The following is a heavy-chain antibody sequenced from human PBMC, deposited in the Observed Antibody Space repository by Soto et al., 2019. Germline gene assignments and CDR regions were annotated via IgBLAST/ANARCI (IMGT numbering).Heavy chain of an antibody. Sequence: GESLKISCKGSGYSFTGYWIGWVRQMPGKGLEWMGIIYPGDSDTRYSPSFQGQVTISADKSISTAYLQWSSLKASDTAMYYCARASDDCSGGSCSYYSYMDVWGKGNTVTVSS. D-gene: IGHD2-15*01. J-gene: IGHJ6*03. CDR3: ARASDDCSGGSCSYYSYMDV. CDR1: GYSFTGYW. V-gene: IGHV5-51*01. CDR2: IYPGDSDT.